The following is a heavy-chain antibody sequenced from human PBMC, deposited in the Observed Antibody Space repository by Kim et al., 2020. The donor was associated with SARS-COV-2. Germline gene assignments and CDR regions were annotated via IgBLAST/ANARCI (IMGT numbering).Heavy chain of an antibody. V-gene: IGHV3-11*06. CDR3: ARDGDGSGRLYYYGMDV. Sequence: GGSLRLSCAASGFTFSDYYMSWIRQAPGKGLEWVSYISSSSSYTNYADSVKGRFTISRDNAKNSLYLQMNSLRAEDTAVYYCARDGDGSGRLYYYGMDVWGPGATGTVS. CDR1: GFTFSDYY. J-gene: IGHJ6*02. D-gene: IGHD3-10*01. CDR2: ISSSSSYT.